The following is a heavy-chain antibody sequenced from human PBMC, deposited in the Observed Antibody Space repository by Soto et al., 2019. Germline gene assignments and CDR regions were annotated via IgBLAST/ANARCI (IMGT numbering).Heavy chain of an antibody. CDR2: TYYRSKWYN. D-gene: IGHD2-2*01. Sequence: SQTLSLTCVISGDSVSSNSAGWNWIRQSPSRGLEWLGRTYYRSKWYNDYALSVRSRITINPDTSKNHFSLQLNSVSPEDTAVYYCARATAAARRDWFDSWGQGTLVTVSS. CDR1: GDSVSSNSAG. V-gene: IGHV6-1*01. CDR3: ARATAAARRDWFDS. J-gene: IGHJ5*01.